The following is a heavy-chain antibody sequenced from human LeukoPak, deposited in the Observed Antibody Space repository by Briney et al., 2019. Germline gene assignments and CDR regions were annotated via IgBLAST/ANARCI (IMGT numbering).Heavy chain of an antibody. J-gene: IGHJ4*02. D-gene: IGHD2-15*01. V-gene: IGHV4-34*01. CDR1: GGSFSGYY. Sequence: SETLSLTCAVYGGSFSGYYWSWIRQPPGKGLEWIGEIHHSGSTNYSPSLESRVTISLHTSKNQFSLRLSSVTAADTAVYYCARGDLGYCSGGSCYLYYFDYWGQGTLVTVSS. CDR2: IHHSGST. CDR3: ARGDLGYCSGGSCYLYYFDY.